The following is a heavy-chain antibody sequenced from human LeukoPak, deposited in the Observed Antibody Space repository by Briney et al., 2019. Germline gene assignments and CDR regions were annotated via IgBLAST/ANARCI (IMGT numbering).Heavy chain of an antibody. CDR3: TTDRYCSGGSCYEFDY. V-gene: IGHV3-15*01. Sequence: GGSLRLSCAASGFTFSDAWMSWVRQAPGKGLEWVGRIKSKTDGGTTDYAAPVKGRFTISRDDSKNTLYLQMNSLKTEDTAVYYCTTDRYCSGGSCYEFDYWGQGTLVTVSS. CDR1: GFTFSDAW. D-gene: IGHD2-15*01. J-gene: IGHJ4*02. CDR2: IKSKTDGGTT.